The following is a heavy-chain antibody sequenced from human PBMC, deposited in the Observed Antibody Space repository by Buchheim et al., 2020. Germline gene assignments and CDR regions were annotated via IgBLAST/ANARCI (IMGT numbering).Heavy chain of an antibody. Sequence: EVQLVESGGGLVKPGGSLRLSCAASGFTFSSYSMNWVRKAPGKGLEWVSSISSSRSYIYYADSVKGRFTISQDNAKNSPYPQMNSLRAEDTAVYYCARGLSYDFWSGYPYAYYYYGMDVWGQGTT. CDR3: ARGLSYDFWSGYPYAYYYYGMDV. J-gene: IGHJ6*02. CDR1: GFTFSSYS. CDR2: ISSSRSYI. D-gene: IGHD3-3*01. V-gene: IGHV3-21*01.